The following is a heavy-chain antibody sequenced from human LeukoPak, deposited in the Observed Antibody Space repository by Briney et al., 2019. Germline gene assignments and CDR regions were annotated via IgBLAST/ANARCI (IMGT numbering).Heavy chain of an antibody. CDR1: GGSISSSSYY. Sequence: SETLSLTCTVSGGSISSSSYYWGWIRQPPGKGLEWIGGIYYSGSTYYNPSLKSRVTISVDTSKNQFSLKLSSVTAADTAVYYCATHLAAAAYDYWGQGTLVTVSS. CDR3: ATHLAAAAYDY. J-gene: IGHJ4*02. CDR2: IYYSGST. D-gene: IGHD6-13*01. V-gene: IGHV4-39*01.